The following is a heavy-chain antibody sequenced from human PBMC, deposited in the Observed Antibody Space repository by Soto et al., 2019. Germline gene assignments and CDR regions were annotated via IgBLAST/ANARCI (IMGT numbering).Heavy chain of an antibody. J-gene: IGHJ4*02. CDR3: ARALGYCSSTSCYTLDY. D-gene: IGHD2-2*02. CDR2: IWYDGSNK. V-gene: IGHV3-33*01. Sequence: ESGGGVVQPGRSLRLSCAASGFTFSSYGMHWVRQAPGKGLEWVAVIWYDGSNKYYADSVKGRFTISRDNSKNTLYLQMNSLRAEDTAVYYCARALGYCSSTSCYTLDYWGQGTLVTVSS. CDR1: GFTFSSYG.